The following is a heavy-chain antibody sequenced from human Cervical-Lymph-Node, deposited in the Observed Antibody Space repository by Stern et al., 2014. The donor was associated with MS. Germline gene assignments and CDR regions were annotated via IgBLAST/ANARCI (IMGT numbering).Heavy chain of an antibody. Sequence: EVQLVESGGGLVQPGGSLRLSCAASGFTFSSYYMSWVRHTPGKGLEWVGNIKQDGSEKNYVDSVKGRFTISRDNAENSLYLQMNSLRGEDTAVYYCARDVRNFDYWGQGTLVTVSS. V-gene: IGHV3-7*03. D-gene: IGHD3-10*02. J-gene: IGHJ4*02. CDR3: ARDVRNFDY. CDR2: IKQDGSEK. CDR1: GFTFSSYY.